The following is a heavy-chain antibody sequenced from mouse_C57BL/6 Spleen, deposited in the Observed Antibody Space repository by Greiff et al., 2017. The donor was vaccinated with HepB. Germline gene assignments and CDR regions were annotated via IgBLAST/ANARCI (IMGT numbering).Heavy chain of an antibody. Sequence: VKLMESGPGLVQPSQSLSITCTVSGFSLTSYGVHWVRQSPGKGLEWLGVIWSGGSTDYNAAFISRLSISKDNSKSQVFFKMNSLQADDTAIYYCARNFPYDYYAMDYWGQGTSVTVSS. CDR3: ARNFPYDYYAMDY. CDR1: GFSLTSYG. V-gene: IGHV2-2*01. CDR2: IWSGGST. J-gene: IGHJ4*01.